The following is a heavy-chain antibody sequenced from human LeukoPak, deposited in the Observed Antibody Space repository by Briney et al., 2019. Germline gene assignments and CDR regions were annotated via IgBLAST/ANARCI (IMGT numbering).Heavy chain of an antibody. Sequence: SETLSLTCTVSGGPISSSSYYWAWIRQPPGKGLEWIGSIYYRGSTYYNPSLKSRVTISVDTSKNQFSLKLSSVTAADTAVYYCANSANYGGNSGYFDCWGQGTLVTVSS. CDR1: GGPISSSSYY. D-gene: IGHD4-23*01. CDR3: ANSANYGGNSGYFDC. CDR2: IYYRGST. J-gene: IGHJ4*02. V-gene: IGHV4-39*01.